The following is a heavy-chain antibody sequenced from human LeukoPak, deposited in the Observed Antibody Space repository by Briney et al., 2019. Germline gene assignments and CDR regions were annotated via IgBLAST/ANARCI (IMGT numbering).Heavy chain of an antibody. CDR1: GFTFSSYA. V-gene: IGHV3-23*01. CDR2: ISGSGGST. Sequence: GGSLRLSCAASGFTFSSYAMSWVHQAPGKGLEWVSAISGSGGSTYYADSVKGRFTISRDNSKNTLYLQMNSLRAEDTAVYYCAKSGYCSGGSCYSGDAFDIWGQGTMVTVSS. D-gene: IGHD2-15*01. CDR3: AKSGYCSGGSCYSGDAFDI. J-gene: IGHJ3*02.